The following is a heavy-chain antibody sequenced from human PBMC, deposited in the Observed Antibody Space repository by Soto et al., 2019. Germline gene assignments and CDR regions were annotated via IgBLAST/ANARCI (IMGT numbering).Heavy chain of an antibody. D-gene: IGHD2-15*01. J-gene: IGHJ3*02. Sequence: ASVKVSCKASGYTFTSYGISWVRQAPGQGLEWMGWISAYNGNTNYAQKLQGRVTMTTDTSTSTAYMELRSLRSDDTAVYYCARVTGYCSGGSCYSPAFDIWGQGTMVTVSS. CDR3: ARVTGYCSGGSCYSPAFDI. CDR2: ISAYNGNT. CDR1: GYTFTSYG. V-gene: IGHV1-18*01.